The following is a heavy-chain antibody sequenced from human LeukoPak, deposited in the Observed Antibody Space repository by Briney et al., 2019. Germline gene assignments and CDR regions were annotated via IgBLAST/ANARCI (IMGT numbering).Heavy chain of an antibody. CDR3: ARERVLRFLD. J-gene: IGHJ4*02. CDR2: INPNSGGT. CDR1: GYTFPSYF. V-gene: IGHV1-2*06. Sequence: GASVKVSCKASGYTFPSYFMHWVRQAPGQGLEWMGRINPNSGGTNYAQKFQGRVTMTRDTSISTAYMELSRLRSDDTAVYYCARERVLRFLDWGQGTLVTVSS. D-gene: IGHD3-3*01.